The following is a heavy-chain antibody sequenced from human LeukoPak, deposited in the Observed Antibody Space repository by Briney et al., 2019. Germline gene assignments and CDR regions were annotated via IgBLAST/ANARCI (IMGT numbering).Heavy chain of an antibody. D-gene: IGHD7-27*01. V-gene: IGHV3-21*01. J-gene: IGHJ4*02. CDR1: GFTFSSYA. CDR2: ISSSGTYI. CDR3: AGGGTGEVPFDY. Sequence: PGGSLRLSCAASGFTFSSYAMNWVRQAPGKGLEWVSSISSSGTYIYYADSVKGRFTISRDNAKNSLYLQMNSLRAEDTAVYYCAGGGTGEVPFDYWGQGTLVTVSS.